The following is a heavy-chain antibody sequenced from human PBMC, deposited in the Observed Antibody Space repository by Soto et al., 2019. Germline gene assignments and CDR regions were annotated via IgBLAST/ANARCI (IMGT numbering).Heavy chain of an antibody. V-gene: IGHV4-59*01. J-gene: IGHJ6*02. D-gene: IGHD3-16*01. CDR1: GGSISSYY. Sequence: PSETLSLTCTVSGGSISSYYWSWIRQPPGKGLEWIGYIYYSGSTNYNPSLKSRITISVDTSKNQFSLKLSSVTAADTAVYYCARSTSIWGDYYGMDVWGQGTTVTVSS. CDR2: IYYSGST. CDR3: ARSTSIWGDYYGMDV.